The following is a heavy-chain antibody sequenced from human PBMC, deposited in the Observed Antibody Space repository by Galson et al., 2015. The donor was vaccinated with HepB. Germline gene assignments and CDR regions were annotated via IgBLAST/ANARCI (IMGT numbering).Heavy chain of an antibody. V-gene: IGHV3-48*01. CDR1: GFSFTSHS. J-gene: IGHJ6*02. CDR2: VSSGSTGR. Sequence: SLRLSCAASGFSFTSHSMNWVRQVPGKGLEWVSYVSSGSTGRYYADSVRGRFTISRDNAKNSLYLHMKGLRAEDTAVYYCARNPSSYDYYSMDVWGQGTTVTVSS. CDR3: ARNPSSYDYYSMDV.